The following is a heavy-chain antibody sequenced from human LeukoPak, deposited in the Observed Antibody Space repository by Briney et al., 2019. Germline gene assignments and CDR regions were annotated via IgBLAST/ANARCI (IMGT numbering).Heavy chain of an antibody. CDR2: IYYSGST. V-gene: IGHV4-59*01. D-gene: IGHD3-22*01. Sequence: SETLSLTCTVSGGSISSYYWSWIRQPPGKGLEWIGYIYYSGSTNYNPSLKSRVTISVDTSKNQFSLKLSFATAADTAVYYCVRGGTYYYDSSGYCLDYWGQGTLVTVSS. CDR1: GGSISSYY. CDR3: VRGGTYYYDSSGYCLDY. J-gene: IGHJ4*02.